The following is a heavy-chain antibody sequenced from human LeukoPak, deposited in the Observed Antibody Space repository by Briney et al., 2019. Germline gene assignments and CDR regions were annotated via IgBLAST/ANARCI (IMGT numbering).Heavy chain of an antibody. CDR3: ARGIRQQLVRQVSYYYMDV. CDR1: GYTFTSYD. CDR2: MNPNSGNT. J-gene: IGHJ6*03. D-gene: IGHD6-13*01. V-gene: IGHV1-8*03. Sequence: ASVKVSCKASGYTFTSYDINWVRQATGQGLEWMGWMNPNSGNTGYAQKFQGRVTITRNTSISTAYMELSSLRSEDTAAYYCARGIRQQLVRQVSYYYMDVWGKGTTVTVSS.